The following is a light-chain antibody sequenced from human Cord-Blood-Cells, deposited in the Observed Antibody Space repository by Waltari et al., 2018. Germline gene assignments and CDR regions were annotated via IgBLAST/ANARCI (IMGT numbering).Light chain of an antibody. Sequence: QSALTQPASVSGSPGQSITISCPGTSSDVGSYNLVSWSQQHPGKAPKLMIYESSKRPSGVSTRCSGSKSGNTASLTPAGLQAEDEADYYCCADAGRGVFGGVTTLTVL. CDR1: SSDVGSYNL. CDR2: ESS. J-gene: IGLJ2*01. CDR3: CADAGRGV. V-gene: IGLV2-23*01.